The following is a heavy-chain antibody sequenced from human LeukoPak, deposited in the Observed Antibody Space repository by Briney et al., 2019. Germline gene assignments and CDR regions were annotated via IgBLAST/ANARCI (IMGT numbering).Heavy chain of an antibody. CDR1: GASINTYY. CDR3: ARVLRPMASQYYLDY. V-gene: IGHV4-59*01. CDR2: TYYSGTT. J-gene: IGHJ4*02. Sequence: SETLSLTCTVSGASINTYYWSWIRQPPGKGLEWIGSTYYSGTTSYNPSLKTRVTISIDTSKNQFSLKLSSVTAADTAVYYCARVLRPMASQYYLDYWGQGTLVTVSS. D-gene: IGHD3-10*01.